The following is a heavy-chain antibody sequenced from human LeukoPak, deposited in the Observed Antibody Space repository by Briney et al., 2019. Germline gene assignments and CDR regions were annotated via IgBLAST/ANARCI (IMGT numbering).Heavy chain of an antibody. CDR1: GFTVSSNY. V-gene: IGHV3-66*02. J-gene: IGHJ4*02. Sequence: PGGSLRLSCAASGFTVSSNYMSWVRQAPGKGLEWVSVIYSGGSTYYADSVKGRFTISRDNSKNTLYLQMNSLRAEDTAVYYCAREPYGDYSFDYWGQGTLVTVSS. CDR2: IYSGGST. D-gene: IGHD4-17*01. CDR3: AREPYGDYSFDY.